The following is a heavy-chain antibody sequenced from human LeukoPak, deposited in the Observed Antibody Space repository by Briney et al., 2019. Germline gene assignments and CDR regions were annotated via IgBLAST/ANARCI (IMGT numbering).Heavy chain of an antibody. J-gene: IGHJ5*02. CDR2: ISWNSGSI. CDR3: AKGGYSSSSSSWLDP. Sequence: PGRSLRLSCAASGFTFDDYAMHWVRQAPGKGLEWVSGISWNSGSIGYADSVKGRFTISRDNAKNSLYLQMNSLRAEDTALYYCAKGGYSSSSSSWLDPWGQGTLVTVSS. CDR1: GFTFDDYA. D-gene: IGHD6-6*01. V-gene: IGHV3-9*01.